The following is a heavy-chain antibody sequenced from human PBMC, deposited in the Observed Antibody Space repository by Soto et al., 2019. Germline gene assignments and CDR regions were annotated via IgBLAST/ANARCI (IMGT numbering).Heavy chain of an antibody. CDR2: IYSSGSA. CDR3: ARHANGGSYPMDH. Sequence: QVQLQESGPGLVKPSETLSVTCDVSGGSISGYYWSWIRQPPGRGLEYLGHIYSSGSANYNTSLASRVTMSVDTSMTQFSLILRSVSDADTAFYYCARHANGGSYPMDHWGRGTLVTVSS. J-gene: IGHJ4*02. CDR1: GGSISGYY. V-gene: IGHV4-59*08. D-gene: IGHD3-16*02.